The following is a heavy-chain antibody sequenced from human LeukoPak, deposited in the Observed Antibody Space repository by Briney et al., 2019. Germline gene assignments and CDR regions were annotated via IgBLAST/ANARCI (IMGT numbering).Heavy chain of an antibody. V-gene: IGHV1-8*01. J-gene: IGHJ4*02. Sequence: ASVKVSCKASGYTFTSYDMNWVRQATGQGLEWMGWMNPNSGNTGYAQKFQGRVTMTRNTSISTAYMELSSLRSEDTAVYYCARGLHYDFWSGYYLAGGGYYFDYWGQGTLVTVSS. CDR1: GYTFTSYD. CDR2: MNPNSGNT. D-gene: IGHD3-3*01. CDR3: ARGLHYDFWSGYYLAGGGYYFDY.